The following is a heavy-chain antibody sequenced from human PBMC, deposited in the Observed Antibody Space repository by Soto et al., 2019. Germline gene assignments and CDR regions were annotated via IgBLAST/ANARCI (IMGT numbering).Heavy chain of an antibody. Sequence: QVQLQESGPGLVKPSETLSLTCTVSGVSMTDFYWRWVRQPAGKGLEWLGRVYGSGSSSYNPSLKGRVTMSLDTSKYLFSLNLTSVTAADTAVYYCAVGDPPTWGQGTSVIVSS. J-gene: IGHJ6*02. CDR3: AVGDPPT. CDR1: GVSMTDFY. CDR2: VYGSGSS. V-gene: IGHV4-4*07.